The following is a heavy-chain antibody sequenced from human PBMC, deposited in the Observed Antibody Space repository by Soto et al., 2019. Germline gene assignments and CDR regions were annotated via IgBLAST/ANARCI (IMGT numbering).Heavy chain of an antibody. Sequence: GGSLRLSCAASGFTFSDYYMSWIRQAPGKGLEWVSYISSSGSTIYYADSVKGRFTISRDNAKNSLYLQMNSLRAEDTAVYYCAREADFWSGYRSAWYGMDVWGQGTTVTVSS. V-gene: IGHV3-11*04. J-gene: IGHJ6*02. CDR2: ISSSGSTI. D-gene: IGHD3-3*01. CDR3: AREADFWSGYRSAWYGMDV. CDR1: GFTFSDYY.